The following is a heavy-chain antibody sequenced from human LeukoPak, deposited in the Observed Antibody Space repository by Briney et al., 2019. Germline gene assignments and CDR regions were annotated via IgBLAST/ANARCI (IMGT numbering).Heavy chain of an antibody. CDR3: ARRAIAVATYFDY. CDR2: IYYSGST. CDR1: GGSISSGSYY. D-gene: IGHD6-19*01. V-gene: IGHV4-61*01. Sequence: SQTLSLTCTVSGGSISSGSYYWSWSRQPPGKGLEWSGYIYYSGSTNYHPSLKSRVTISVDTSKNQFSLKLSSVTAADTAVYYCARRAIAVATYFDYWGQGTLVTVSS. J-gene: IGHJ4*02.